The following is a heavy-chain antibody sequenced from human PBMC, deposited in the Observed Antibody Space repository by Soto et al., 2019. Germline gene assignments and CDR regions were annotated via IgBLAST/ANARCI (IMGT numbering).Heavy chain of an antibody. CDR1: GYTFTSYY. Sequence: ASVKVSCKASGYTFTSYYMHWVRQAPGQGLEWMGIINPSGGSTSYAQKFQGRVTMTRDTSTSTVYMELSSLRSEDTAVYYCARVRDGYNGSRFFDHWGQGTLVTVAS. CDR2: INPSGGST. D-gene: IGHD5-12*01. CDR3: ARVRDGYNGSRFFDH. V-gene: IGHV1-46*01. J-gene: IGHJ4*02.